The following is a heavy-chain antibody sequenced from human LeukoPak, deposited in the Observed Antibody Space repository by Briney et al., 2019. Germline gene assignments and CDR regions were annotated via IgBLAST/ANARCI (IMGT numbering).Heavy chain of an antibody. J-gene: IGHJ3*02. V-gene: IGHV1-69*13. D-gene: IGHD6-13*01. Sequence: GASVKVSCKASGGTFSNYAISWVRQAPGQGLEWMGGIIPIFGTANYTQKFQGRVTITADGSTSTAYMELSSLRSEDTAVYYCARKIAAAPDAFDIWGQGTMVTVSS. CDR3: ARKIAAAPDAFDI. CDR1: GGTFSNYA. CDR2: IIPIFGTA.